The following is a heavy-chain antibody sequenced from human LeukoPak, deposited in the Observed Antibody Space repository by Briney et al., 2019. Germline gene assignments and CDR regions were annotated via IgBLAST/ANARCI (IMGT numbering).Heavy chain of an antibody. J-gene: IGHJ4*02. Sequence: SETLSLTCTVSGYSISSGYYWGWIRQPPGKGLEWIGSIYHSGSTYYNPSLKSRVTISVDTSKNQFSLKLSSVTAADTAVYYCARVSPDSCCSSSSSTNFDYWGQGTLVTVSS. D-gene: IGHD6-6*01. CDR3: ARVSPDSCCSSSSSTNFDY. CDR2: IYHSGST. V-gene: IGHV4-38-2*02. CDR1: GYSISSGYY.